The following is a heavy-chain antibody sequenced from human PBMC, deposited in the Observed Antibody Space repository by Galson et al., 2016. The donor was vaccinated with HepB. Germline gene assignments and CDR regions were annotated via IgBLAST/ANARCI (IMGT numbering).Heavy chain of an antibody. Sequence: SCAASGFSFSNYWMTWVRQAPGRGLEWVANIKQDGSEKFYVDSVKGRFTISRDNAKNSLYLQMNSLRAEDTAVYYCARGRPPEGYCSGGSCYSGGGVAFDIWGQGTMVTVSS. V-gene: IGHV3-7*03. D-gene: IGHD2-15*01. CDR1: GFSFSNYW. CDR3: ARGRPPEGYCSGGSCYSGGGVAFDI. CDR2: IKQDGSEK. J-gene: IGHJ3*02.